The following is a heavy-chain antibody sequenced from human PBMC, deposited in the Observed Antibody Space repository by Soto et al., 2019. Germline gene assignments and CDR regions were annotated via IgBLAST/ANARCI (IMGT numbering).Heavy chain of an antibody. CDR1: GYTFSDYY. CDR2: INPDSGGT. J-gene: IGHJ5*02. Sequence: QVQLVQSGAEVKKAGASVKVSCKASGYTFSDYYIHWVRQAPGQGLEWMGWINPDSGGTNYAQKFQGWVTMTRDTSISTAYMELRRLTSDDTAVYYCARVGAVTGPWKEGWFDPWGQGTLVTVSS. CDR3: ARVGAVTGPWKEGWFDP. D-gene: IGHD6-19*01. V-gene: IGHV1-2*04.